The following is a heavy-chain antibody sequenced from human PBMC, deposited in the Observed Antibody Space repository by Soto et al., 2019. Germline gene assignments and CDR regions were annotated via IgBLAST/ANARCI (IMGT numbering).Heavy chain of an antibody. Sequence: PGGSLRLSCAASGFNFSSYAMHWVRQAPGKGLEWVAVISYDGSNKYYADSVKGRFTISRDNSKNTLYLQMNSLRAEDTAVYYCARQWIQLWPLDYWGQGTLVTVSS. CDR1: GFNFSSYA. J-gene: IGHJ4*02. CDR2: ISYDGSNK. V-gene: IGHV3-30-3*01. D-gene: IGHD5-18*01. CDR3: ARQWIQLWPLDY.